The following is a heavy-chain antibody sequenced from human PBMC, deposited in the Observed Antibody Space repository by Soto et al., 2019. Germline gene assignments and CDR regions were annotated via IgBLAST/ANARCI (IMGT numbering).Heavy chain of an antibody. D-gene: IGHD3-3*01. J-gene: IGHJ5*02. Sequence: PSETLSLTCAVYGGSFSGYYWSWIRQPPGKGLEWTGEINHSGSTNYNPSLKSRVTISVDTSKNQFSLKLSSVTAADTAVYYCARGHYDFWSGYFSLDPWGQGTLVTVSS. CDR2: INHSGST. V-gene: IGHV4-34*01. CDR1: GGSFSGYY. CDR3: ARGHYDFWSGYFSLDP.